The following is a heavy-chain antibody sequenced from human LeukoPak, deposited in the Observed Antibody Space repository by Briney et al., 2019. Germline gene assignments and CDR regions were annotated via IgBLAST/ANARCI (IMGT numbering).Heavy chain of an antibody. Sequence: GASVKASCKASGYTFTSYDINWVRQATGQGLEWMGWMNPNSGNTGYAQKFQGRVTMTRNTSISTAYMELSSLRSDDTAVYYCATLSRGAPNDYWGQGTLVTVSS. CDR3: ATLSRGAPNDY. CDR2: MNPNSGNT. V-gene: IGHV1-8*01. D-gene: IGHD3-16*01. CDR1: GYTFTSYD. J-gene: IGHJ4*02.